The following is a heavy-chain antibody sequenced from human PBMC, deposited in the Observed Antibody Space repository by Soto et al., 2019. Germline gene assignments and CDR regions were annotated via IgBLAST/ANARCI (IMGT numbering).Heavy chain of an antibody. Sequence: GGSLRLSCAASGFTFSSYSMNWVRQAPGKGLERVSYISGSSGAIYYADSVKRRFNISRDNAKNSLYLQLNSLRYEDTAVYYCARYCSGGSWYEDGMPLLYDYLGQGTLGPVAS. CDR3: ARYCSGGSWYEDGMPLLYDY. CDR1: GFTFSSYS. CDR2: ISGSSGAI. V-gene: IGHV3-48*02. J-gene: IGHJ4*02. D-gene: IGHD2-15*01.